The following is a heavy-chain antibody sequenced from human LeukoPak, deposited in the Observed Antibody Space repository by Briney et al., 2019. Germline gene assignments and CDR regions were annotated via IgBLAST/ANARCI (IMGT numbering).Heavy chain of an antibody. CDR2: IYYSGST. V-gene: IGHV4-59*01. D-gene: IGHD4-17*01. CDR1: GGSISSYY. J-gene: IGHJ4*02. Sequence: SETLSLTCTVSGGSISSYYWSWIRQPPGKGLEWIGYIYYSGSTNYNPSLRSRVTISVDTSKNQFSLKLSSVTAADTAVYYCARGLTVTTADYWGQGTLVTVSS. CDR3: ARGLTVTTADY.